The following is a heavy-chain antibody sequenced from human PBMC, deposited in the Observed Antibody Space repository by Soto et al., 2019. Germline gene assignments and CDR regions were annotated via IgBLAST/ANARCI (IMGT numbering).Heavy chain of an antibody. J-gene: IGHJ4*02. V-gene: IGHV4-59*01. Sequence: SETLSLTCTVSGGSISSYYWSWIQQPPGKGLEWIGYIYYSGSTNYNPSLKSRVTISVDTSKNQFSLKLSSVTAADTAEYYGARDWGIAAYFDYWGQGTLVTVSS. CDR3: ARDWGIAAYFDY. CDR2: IYYSGST. D-gene: IGHD6-13*01. CDR1: GGSISSYY.